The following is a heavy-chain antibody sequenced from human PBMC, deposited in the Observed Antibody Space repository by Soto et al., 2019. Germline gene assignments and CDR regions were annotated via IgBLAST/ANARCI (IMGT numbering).Heavy chain of an antibody. V-gene: IGHV4-39*01. CDR3: ARQGVLRYFDWLGGDY. CDR1: GGSISSSSYY. D-gene: IGHD3-9*01. Sequence: QLQLQESGPGLVKPSETLSLTCTVSGGSISSSSYYWGWIRQPPGKGLEWIGSIYYSGSTYYNPSLKSRVTISVDTSKNQFSLKLSSVTAADTAVYYCARQGVLRYFDWLGGDYWGQGTLVTVSS. J-gene: IGHJ4*02. CDR2: IYYSGST.